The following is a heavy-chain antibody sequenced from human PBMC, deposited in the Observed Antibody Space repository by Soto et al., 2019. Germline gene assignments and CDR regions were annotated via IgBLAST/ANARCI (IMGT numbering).Heavy chain of an antibody. CDR2: IWYDGSNK. V-gene: IGHV3-33*01. D-gene: IGHD4-17*01. J-gene: IGHJ6*03. CDR3: ASPGYGDWRYMDV. Sequence: GGSLRLSCAASGFTFSSYGMHWVRQAPGKGLEWVAVIWYDGSNKYYADSVKGRFTISRDNSKNTLYPQMNSLRAEDTAVYYCASPGYGDWRYMDVWGKGTTVTVSS. CDR1: GFTFSSYG.